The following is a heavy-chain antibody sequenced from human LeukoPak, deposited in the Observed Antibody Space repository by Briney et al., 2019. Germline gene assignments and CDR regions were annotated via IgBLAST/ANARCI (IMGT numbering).Heavy chain of an antibody. CDR3: ARGVTNVAVGDY. CDR2: IYSSGNT. Sequence: GGSLRLSCAASGFTVSNNYMNWVSQAPGKGLEWVSIIYSSGNTYYADSVEGRFTISRDNSKNMLYLQMNSLRAEDTAVYYCARGVTNVAVGDYWGQRTLVTVSS. D-gene: IGHD6-19*01. V-gene: IGHV3-53*01. CDR1: GFTVSNNY. J-gene: IGHJ4*02.